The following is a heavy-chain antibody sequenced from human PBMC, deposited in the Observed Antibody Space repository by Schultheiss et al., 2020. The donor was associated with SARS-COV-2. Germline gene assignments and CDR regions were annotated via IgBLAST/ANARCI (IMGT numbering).Heavy chain of an antibody. D-gene: IGHD2-15*01. CDR2: ISYDGSNK. CDR3: ARDGGSFTPDSYFDY. V-gene: IGHV3-30-3*01. Sequence: GGSLRLSCAASGFTFSSYAMHWVRQAPGKGLEWVAVISYDGSNKYYADSVKGRFTISRDNSKNTLYLQMNSLKAEDTAVYYCARDGGSFTPDSYFDYLGQGAPVTVSS. J-gene: IGHJ4*02. CDR1: GFTFSSYA.